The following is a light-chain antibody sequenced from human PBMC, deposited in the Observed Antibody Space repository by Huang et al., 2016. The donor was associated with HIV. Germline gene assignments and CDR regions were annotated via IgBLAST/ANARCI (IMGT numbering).Light chain of an antibody. J-gene: IGKJ2*01. CDR2: WAA. V-gene: IGKV4-1*01. CDR3: QQYYTTPRT. CDR1: QSVLYSSNNKNY. Sequence: DIVMTQSPDSLAVSLGERATINCKSSQSVLYSSNNKNYLAWYPQKPGQPPKLLIYWAATRESGVPDRFSGSGSGTDFTLTISSLQAEDVAVYYCQQYYTTPRTFGQGTMLEIK.